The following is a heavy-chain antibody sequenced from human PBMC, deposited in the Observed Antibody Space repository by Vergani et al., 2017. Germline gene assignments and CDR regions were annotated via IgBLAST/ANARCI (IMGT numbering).Heavy chain of an antibody. J-gene: IGHJ4*02. V-gene: IGHV3-21*01. CDR2: ISSSSSYI. Sequence: EVQLVESGGGLVKPGGSLRLSCAASGFTFSSYSMNWVRQAPGKGLEWVSSISSSSSYIYYADSVKGRFTISRDNAKNSLYLQMNSLRAEDTAVYYCARVYYYDSSGQYYFDYWGQGTLVTVSS. CDR3: ARVYYYDSSGQYYFDY. CDR1: GFTFSSYS. D-gene: IGHD3-22*01.